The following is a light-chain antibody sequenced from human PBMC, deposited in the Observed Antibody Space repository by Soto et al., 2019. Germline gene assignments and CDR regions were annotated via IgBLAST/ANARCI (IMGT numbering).Light chain of an antibody. CDR1: SSNIGKNT. V-gene: IGLV1-44*01. Sequence: QSVLAQPPSVSGTPGQRVTISCSGSSSNIGKNTVSWYQQLPGAAPKPLISTDNQRPSGVPDRFSGSKSGTSASLAISGLQSEYDADSYCAAWDNSLNGHVFGTGAQLA. J-gene: IGLJ1*01. CDR3: AAWDNSLNGHV. CDR2: TDN.